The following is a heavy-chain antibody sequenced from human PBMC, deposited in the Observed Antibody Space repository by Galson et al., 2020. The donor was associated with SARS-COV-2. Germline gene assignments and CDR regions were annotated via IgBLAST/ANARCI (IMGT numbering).Heavy chain of an antibody. CDR1: GYTFTSYY. D-gene: IGHD3-3*01. J-gene: IGHJ6*03. CDR2: INPSGGST. CDR3: AREKDSHYDFWSGYTGYYCCYMDV. Sequence: ASVKVSCKASGYTFTSYYMHWVRQAPGQGLKWMGIINPSGGSTSYAQKFQGRVTMTRDTSTSTVYMELSSLRSEDTAVYYCAREKDSHYDFWSGYTGYYCCYMDVWGKGTTVTVSS. V-gene: IGHV1-46*01.